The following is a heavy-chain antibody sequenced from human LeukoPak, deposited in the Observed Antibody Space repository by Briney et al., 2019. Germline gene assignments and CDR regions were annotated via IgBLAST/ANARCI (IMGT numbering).Heavy chain of an antibody. D-gene: IGHD3-22*01. CDR1: GNSISSGDNY. CDR2: IYTSGST. V-gene: IGHV4-61*02. Sequence: SETLYLTCTVSGNSISSGDNYWSWIRQPAGKGLEWIGRIYTSGSTNYNPSLKSRVTISGDTSKNQFSLRLSSVTAADTAVYYCARASYSYDINGWVPFDYWGQGTLVTVSS. CDR3: ARASYSYDINGWVPFDY. J-gene: IGHJ4*02.